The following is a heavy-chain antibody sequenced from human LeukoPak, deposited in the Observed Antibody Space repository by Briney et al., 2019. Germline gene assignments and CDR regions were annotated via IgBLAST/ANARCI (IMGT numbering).Heavy chain of an antibody. CDR3: ARDYDY. V-gene: IGHV3-30*04. CDR2: ISYDGSNK. Sequence: GGSLRLSCAASGFTFSSYAMHWVRQAPGKGLEWVAVISYDGSNKYYADSVKGRFTISRDNSKNTLYLQMNSLRAEDTAVYYCARDYDYWGQGTLITVSS. J-gene: IGHJ4*02. CDR1: GFTFSSYA.